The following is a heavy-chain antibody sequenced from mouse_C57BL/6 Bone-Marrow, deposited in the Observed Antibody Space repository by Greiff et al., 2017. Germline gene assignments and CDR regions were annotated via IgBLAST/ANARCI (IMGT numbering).Heavy chain of an antibody. J-gene: IGHJ3*01. Sequence: VMLVESGPGLVAPSQSLSITCTVSGFSLTSYGVDWVRQSPGKGLEWLGVIWGVGSTNYNSALKSRLSISKDNSKSQVFLKMNSLQTDDTAMYYCASYYGSRGAWFAYWGQGTLVTVSA. V-gene: IGHV2-6*01. CDR2: IWGVGST. CDR1: GFSLTSYG. D-gene: IGHD1-1*01. CDR3: ASYYGSRGAWFAY.